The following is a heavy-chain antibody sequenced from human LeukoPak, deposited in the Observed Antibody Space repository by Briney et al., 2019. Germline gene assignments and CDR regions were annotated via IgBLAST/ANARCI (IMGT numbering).Heavy chain of an antibody. CDR1: GGSITSSNW. CDR2: IYHSCST. V-gene: IGHV4-4*02. J-gene: IGHJ4*02. Sequence: SGTLSLTCAVSGGSITSSNWWSWVRPPPGEGLERIGEIYHSCSTNYNPSLTRRVTISVDKSKNQFSLELSSVTAADTAVYYCANYFYDSSGYYFDCWGQGTLVTVSS. D-gene: IGHD3-22*01. CDR3: ANYFYDSSGYYFDC.